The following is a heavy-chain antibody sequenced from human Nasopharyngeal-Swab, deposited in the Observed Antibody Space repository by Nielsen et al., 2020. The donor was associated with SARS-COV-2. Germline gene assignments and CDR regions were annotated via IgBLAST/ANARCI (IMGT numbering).Heavy chain of an antibody. CDR2: IRQDAREQ. D-gene: IGHD2-21*02. CDR1: GFTFSSYG. V-gene: IGHV3-7*04. CDR3: ARESVVTGMDDAPDI. Sequence: GESLKISCAASGFTFSSYGMHWVRQPPGKGLEWVANIRQDAREQFYVDSVKGRFTISRDNAKNSVFLQMNSLRSEDTAVYYCARESVVTGMDDAPDIWGRGTMVTVSS. J-gene: IGHJ3*02.